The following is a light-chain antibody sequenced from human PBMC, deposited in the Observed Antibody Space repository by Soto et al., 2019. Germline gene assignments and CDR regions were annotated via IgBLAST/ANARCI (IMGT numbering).Light chain of an antibody. CDR2: LTF. J-gene: IGKJ2*01. Sequence: DIVMTQSPLSLPVTPGEPASISCRSSQSLLHSDGYTYMDWYLQKAGQSPQVLIYLTFNRASGVPDRFSGSGSGTDFRLKISRVEAEDAGVYYCLQALQTPYTFGQWTKLEIK. V-gene: IGKV2-28*01. CDR1: QSLLHSDGYTY. CDR3: LQALQTPYT.